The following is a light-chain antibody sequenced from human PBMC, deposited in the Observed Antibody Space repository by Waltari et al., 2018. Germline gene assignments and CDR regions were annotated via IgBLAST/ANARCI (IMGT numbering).Light chain of an antibody. J-gene: IGLJ2*01. CDR2: GVT. Sequence: QSALTQPPSASGSPGQSVTISCAGTNSDVGTYNYVSWYQHHPGKAPKLLIYGVTERLPGVPDRFSGSKSGTTASQTVSGLQADDEADYYCTSYGGVNVLGVLFGGGTKLTVL. CDR1: NSDVGTYNY. V-gene: IGLV2-8*01. CDR3: TSYGGVNVLGVL.